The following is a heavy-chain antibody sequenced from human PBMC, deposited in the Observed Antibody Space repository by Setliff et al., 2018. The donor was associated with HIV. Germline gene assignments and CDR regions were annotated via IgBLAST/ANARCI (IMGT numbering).Heavy chain of an antibody. V-gene: IGHV4-59*01. J-gene: IGHJ4*02. CDR3: ARKGSSSRSQEYYYDF. CDR1: GDSISSYS. Sequence: ASETLSLTCTVSGDSISSYSWNWIRQSPGGGLEWIGFIFSSGSTKYNPSLQSRVTMSIDTSKNQFSLKVNSVTAADTAVYYCARKGSSSRSQEYYYDFWGQGTLVTVSS. CDR2: IFSSGST. D-gene: IGHD6-13*01.